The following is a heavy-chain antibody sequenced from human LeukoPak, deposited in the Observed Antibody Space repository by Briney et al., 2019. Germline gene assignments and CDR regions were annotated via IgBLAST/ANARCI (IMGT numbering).Heavy chain of an antibody. CDR1: GGSITNNGYY. D-gene: IGHD2/OR15-2a*01. J-gene: IGHJ4*02. CDR2: MHYSGST. Sequence: SEPLSLTCSVSGGSITNNGYYWGWIRQSPETGLEWIGSMHYSGSTYYNPSLNSRVTISVDTSKNQFSLKLTPVTAADTAVYYCASNSPANDYWGQGTLVTVSS. V-gene: IGHV4-39*07. CDR3: ASNSPANDY.